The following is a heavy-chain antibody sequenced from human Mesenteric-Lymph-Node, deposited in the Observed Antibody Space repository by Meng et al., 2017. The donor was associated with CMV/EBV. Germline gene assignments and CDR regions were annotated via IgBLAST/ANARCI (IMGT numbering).Heavy chain of an antibody. Sequence: QVQLPPWGAGLLKPSETLSGTWAVYGGSFSGYYWNWIRQSPEKGLEWIGEINHSGSTTYNPSFTSRIIISVDTSTNQISLNMSSVTAADTAVYYCAKGSSYDILTGYFDYWGQGALVTVSS. D-gene: IGHD3-9*01. CDR1: GGSFSGYY. V-gene: IGHV4-34*01. J-gene: IGHJ4*02. CDR2: INHSGST. CDR3: AKGSSYDILTGYFDY.